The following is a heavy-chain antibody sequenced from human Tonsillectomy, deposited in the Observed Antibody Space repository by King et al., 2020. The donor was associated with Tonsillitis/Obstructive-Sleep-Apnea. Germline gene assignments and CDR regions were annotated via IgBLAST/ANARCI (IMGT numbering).Heavy chain of an antibody. V-gene: IGHV3-23*04. Sequence: VQLVESGGGLVQPGGSLRLSCAASGFTFSSYAMSWVRQAPGKGLEWVSAISGSGGSTYYADSVKGRFTISRDNSKNTLYLQMNSLRAEDTAVCYCAKDLGAYDFWSGYPFYYYYYYMDVWGKGTTVTVSS. J-gene: IGHJ6*03. D-gene: IGHD3-3*01. CDR1: GFTFSSYA. CDR2: ISGSGGST. CDR3: AKDLGAYDFWSGYPFYYYYYYMDV.